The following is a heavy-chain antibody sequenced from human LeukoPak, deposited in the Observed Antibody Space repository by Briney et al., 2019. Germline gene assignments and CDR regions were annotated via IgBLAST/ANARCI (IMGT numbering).Heavy chain of an antibody. CDR2: IHYRLPT. Sequence: SETLSLTCAVSGVSISGTNYYWGWIRQPPGMGLEWIGSIHYRLPTFYNPLLKSRVTISVDTSKNQISLRLRSVTAADTAVYYCARHEEEDGYNAKTPDYWGQGTLVTVSS. CDR1: GVSISGTNYY. J-gene: IGHJ4*02. V-gene: IGHV4-39*01. CDR3: ARHEEEDGYNAKTPDY. D-gene: IGHD5-24*01.